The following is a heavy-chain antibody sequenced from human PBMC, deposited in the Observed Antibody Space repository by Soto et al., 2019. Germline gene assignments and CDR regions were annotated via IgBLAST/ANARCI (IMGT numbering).Heavy chain of an antibody. Sequence: EVQLVESGGGLVKPGGSLRLSCVASESGFNMXXXXXXXXXXXXXXSSISSSSTYIHYADSVKGRFTISRDNAKNSLXXXXXXLXXXXXXXXXXXXDXXXXXXXXXGLDVWGQGTTVTVSS. V-gene: IGHV3-21*01. CDR1: ESGFN. CDR3: XXDXXXXXXXXXGLDV. J-gene: IGHJ6*02. CDR2: ISSSSTYI.